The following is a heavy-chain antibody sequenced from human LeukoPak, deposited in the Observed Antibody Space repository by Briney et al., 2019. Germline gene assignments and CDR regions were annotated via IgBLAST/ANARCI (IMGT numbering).Heavy chain of an antibody. CDR3: ARDADYGHDF. CDR2: IYTSGST. CDR1: GGSISIYY. V-gene: IGHV4-4*07. Sequence: SETLSLTCTVSGGSISIYYCSWIRQPAGKGLEWIGRIYTSGSTNYNPSLKSRVTMSVDTSKNQFSLRLTSVTAADTAVYYCARDADYGHDFWGQGTLVTVSS. J-gene: IGHJ4*02. D-gene: IGHD4-17*01.